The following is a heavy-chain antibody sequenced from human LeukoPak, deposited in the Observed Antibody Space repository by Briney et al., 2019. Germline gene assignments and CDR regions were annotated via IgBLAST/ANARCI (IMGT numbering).Heavy chain of an antibody. J-gene: IGHJ4*02. CDR1: GGSFSGYY. V-gene: IGHV4-34*01. CDR3: ARGWIREYYFDY. D-gene: IGHD5-18*01. CDR2: INHSGST. Sequence: SETLSLTCAVYGGSFSGYYWIWIRQPPGKGLEWIGEINHSGSTNYNPSLKSRVTISVDTSKNQFSLKLSSVTAADTAVYYCARGWIREYYFDYWGQGTLVTVSS.